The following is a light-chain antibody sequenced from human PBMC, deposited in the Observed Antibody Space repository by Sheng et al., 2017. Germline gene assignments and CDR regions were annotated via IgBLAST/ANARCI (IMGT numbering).Light chain of an antibody. J-gene: IGKJ1*01. Sequence: EIVMTQSPATLSVSPGDTATLSCRASQSISSNLAWYQQKPGQAPRLLIYGASTRATGIPARVSGSGSGTEFTLTISSLQSEDFAVYYCQQYNNRSPWTFGQGTKVEIK. CDR1: QSISSN. V-gene: IGKV3-15*01. CDR3: QQYNNRSPWT. CDR2: GAS.